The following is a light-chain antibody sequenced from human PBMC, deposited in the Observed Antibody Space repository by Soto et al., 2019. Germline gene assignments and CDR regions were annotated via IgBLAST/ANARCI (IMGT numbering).Light chain of an antibody. CDR3: AAWDDSLNGVV. CDR2: SGN. Sequence: QSVLTQPPSASGTPGQRVTMSCSGSSSNVGSYTVYWYQQLPGTAPKVLIYSGNRRPSGVPARFSGSKSGTSASLAISGLQSEEEADYYCAAWDDSLNGVVFGGGTKLTVL. J-gene: IGLJ2*01. CDR1: SSNVGSYT. V-gene: IGLV1-44*01.